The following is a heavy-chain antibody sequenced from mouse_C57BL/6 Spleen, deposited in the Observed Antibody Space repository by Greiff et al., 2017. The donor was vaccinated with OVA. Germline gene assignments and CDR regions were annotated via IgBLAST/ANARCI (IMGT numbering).Heavy chain of an antibody. V-gene: IGHV5-9-1*02. CDR1: GFTFSSYA. CDR2: ISSGGDYI. D-gene: IGHD2-5*01. CDR3: TRAYYSNSMDY. J-gene: IGHJ4*01. Sequence: EVKLMESGEGLVKPGGSLKLSCAASGFTFSSYAMSWVRQTPEKRLEWVAYISSGGDYIYYADTVKGRFTISRDNARNTLYLQMSSLKSEDTAMYYCTRAYYSNSMDYWGQGTSVTVSS.